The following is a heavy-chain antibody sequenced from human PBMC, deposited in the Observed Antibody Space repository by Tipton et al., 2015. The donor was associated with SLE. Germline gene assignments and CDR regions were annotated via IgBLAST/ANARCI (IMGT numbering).Heavy chain of an antibody. CDR3: ARGHSSSWSFDY. J-gene: IGHJ4*02. Sequence: LRLSCAVYGGSFSGYYWSWIRQPPGKGLEWIGEINHSGSTNYNPSLKSRVTISVDTSKNQFSLKLSSVTAADTAVYYCARGHSSSWSFDYWGQGTLVTVSS. V-gene: IGHV4-34*01. CDR1: GGSFSGYY. CDR2: INHSGST. D-gene: IGHD6-13*01.